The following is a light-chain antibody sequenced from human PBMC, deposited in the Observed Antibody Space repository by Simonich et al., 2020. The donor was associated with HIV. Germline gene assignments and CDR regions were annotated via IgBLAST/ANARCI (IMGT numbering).Light chain of an antibody. Sequence: EVVMTQSPATLSVSPGERATLTCRASQSVSNNLAWYQKKPGHAPRLLIYGASTRATGIPARFSGSGSGTEFTLTISSMQSEDFAVYYCQQYDKWPLFFGQGTKLELK. CDR1: QSVSNN. V-gene: IGKV3-15*01. CDR3: QQYDKWPLF. CDR2: GAS. J-gene: IGKJ2*01.